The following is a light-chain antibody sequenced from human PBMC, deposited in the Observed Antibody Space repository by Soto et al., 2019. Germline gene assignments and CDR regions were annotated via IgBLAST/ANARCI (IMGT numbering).Light chain of an antibody. CDR3: QQYGSSGT. Sequence: VWTQSPGTLSLFPGERAPLSCRASQSVSSNLAWYQQKPGQAPRLLIYGASTRATGIPARFSGSGSGTDFTLTISRLEPEDFAVYYCQQYGSSGTFGQGTKVDIK. J-gene: IGKJ1*01. CDR1: QSVSSN. V-gene: IGKV3-20*01. CDR2: GAS.